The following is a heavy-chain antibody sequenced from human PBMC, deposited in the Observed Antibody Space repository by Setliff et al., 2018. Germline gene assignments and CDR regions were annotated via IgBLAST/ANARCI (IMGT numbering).Heavy chain of an antibody. V-gene: IGHV3-7*01. J-gene: IGHJ6*02. Sequence: GGSLSPSCAVSGLTFRNYWTTWVRQAPGRGLEWLTYIDKDGSAKHYVDSVTGRFTIARDNAKSSLYLQINSLRAEDTAVYYCAKDFGFGAMDVWGQGTKVTVSS. D-gene: IGHD3-16*01. CDR2: IDKDGSAK. CDR3: AKDFGFGAMDV. CDR1: GLTFRNYW.